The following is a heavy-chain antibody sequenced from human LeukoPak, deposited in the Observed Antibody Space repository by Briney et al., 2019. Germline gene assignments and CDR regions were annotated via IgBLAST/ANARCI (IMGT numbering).Heavy chain of an antibody. V-gene: IGHV1-69*05. D-gene: IGHD2-21*01. CDR1: GGTFSSYA. CDR2: IIPIFGTP. Sequence: ASVKVSCKASGGTFSSYAINWVRQAPGQGPEWMGGIIPIFGTPSYAQKFQGRVRITTDESTSTTYMELSSLRSEDTAVYYCASHTYSPVSAFDIWGQGTMVTVSS. CDR3: ASHTYSPVSAFDI. J-gene: IGHJ3*02.